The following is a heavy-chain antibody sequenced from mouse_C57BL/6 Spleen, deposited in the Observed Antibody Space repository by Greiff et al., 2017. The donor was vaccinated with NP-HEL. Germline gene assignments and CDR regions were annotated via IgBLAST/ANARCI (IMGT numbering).Heavy chain of an antibody. CDR1: GYTFTSYW. J-gene: IGHJ1*03. CDR3: ASHYYGSSYWYFDV. CDR2: IDPSDSET. V-gene: IGHV1-52*01. D-gene: IGHD1-1*01. Sequence: QVQLQQPGAELVRPGSSVKLSCKASGYTFTSYWMHWVKQRPIQGLEWIGNIDPSDSETHYNQKFKDKATLTVDKSSSTAYMQLSSLTSEDSAVYYCASHYYGSSYWYFDVWGTGTTVTVSS.